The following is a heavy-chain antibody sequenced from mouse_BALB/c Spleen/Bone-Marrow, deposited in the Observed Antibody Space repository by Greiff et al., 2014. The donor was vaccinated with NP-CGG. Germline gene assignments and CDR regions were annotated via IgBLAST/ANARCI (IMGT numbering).Heavy chain of an antibody. CDR3: ARRGWAMDY. D-gene: IGHD2-3*01. Sequence: VQLQQSGPELVTPGASVKMPCKASGYTFTDYNIDWVKQSHGKSLEWIGDINPNNGSTIYNQKFEGKATLTVDKSSSTAYMELRSLTSEDTAVYYCARRGWAMDYWGQGTSVTVSS. CDR2: INPNNGST. V-gene: IGHV1-18*01. CDR1: GYTFTDYN. J-gene: IGHJ4*01.